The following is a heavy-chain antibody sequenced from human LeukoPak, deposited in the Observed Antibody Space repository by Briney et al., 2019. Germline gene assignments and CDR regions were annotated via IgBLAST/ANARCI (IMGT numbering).Heavy chain of an antibody. CDR2: ISWNSGSI. CDR3: AKVSYDSSGYYHYYFDY. V-gene: IGHV3-9*01. J-gene: IGHJ4*02. Sequence: GGSLRLSCAASGFTFDDYAMHWVRQAPGKGLEWVSGISWNSGSIGYADSVKGRFTISRDNAKNSLYPQMNSLRAEDTALYYCAKVSYDSSGYYHYYFDYWGQGTLVTVSS. CDR1: GFTFDDYA. D-gene: IGHD3-22*01.